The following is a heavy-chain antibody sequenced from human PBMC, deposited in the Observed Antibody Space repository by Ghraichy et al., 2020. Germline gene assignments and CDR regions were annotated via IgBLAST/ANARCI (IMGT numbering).Heavy chain of an antibody. CDR3: ARVWGYSSGWIDY. CDR2: IYYSGST. Sequence: LRLSCTVSGGSISSGGYYWSWIRQHPGKGLEWIGDIYYSGSTYYNPSLKSRVTISVDTSKNQFSLKLSSVTAADTAMYYCARVWGYSSGWIDYWGQGTLVTVSS. V-gene: IGHV4-31*03. D-gene: IGHD6-19*01. CDR1: GGSISSGGYY. J-gene: IGHJ4*02.